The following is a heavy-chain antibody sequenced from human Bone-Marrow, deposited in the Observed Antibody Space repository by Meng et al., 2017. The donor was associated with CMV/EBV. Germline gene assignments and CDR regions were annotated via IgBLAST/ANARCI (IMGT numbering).Heavy chain of an antibody. J-gene: IGHJ4*02. CDR3: ARVLYSSSWYPSYFDY. D-gene: IGHD6-13*01. Sequence: QVELVKSVAEVKEPGASVKVSCKASGYTFTSYVISWVRQAPGQWLEWVGGIIPIFGTANYAQKFQGRVTITADESTSTAYMELSSLRSEDTAVYYCARVLYSSSWYPSYFDYWGQGTLVTVSS. CDR1: GYTFTSYV. CDR2: IIPIFGTA. V-gene: IGHV1-69*01.